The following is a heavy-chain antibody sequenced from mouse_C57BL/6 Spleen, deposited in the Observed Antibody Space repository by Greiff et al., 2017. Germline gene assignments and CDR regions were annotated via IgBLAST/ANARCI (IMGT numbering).Heavy chain of an antibody. Sequence: QVQLQQPGAELVKPGASVKMSCKASGYTFTSYWITWVKQRPGQGLEWIGDIYPGSGSTNYNEKFKSKATLTVDTSSSTAYMQLSSLTSEDSAVYYCARVGNGNYMGYAMDYWGQGTSVTVSS. CDR3: ARVGNGNYMGYAMDY. V-gene: IGHV1-55*01. CDR1: GYTFTSYW. J-gene: IGHJ4*01. D-gene: IGHD2-1*01. CDR2: IYPGSGST.